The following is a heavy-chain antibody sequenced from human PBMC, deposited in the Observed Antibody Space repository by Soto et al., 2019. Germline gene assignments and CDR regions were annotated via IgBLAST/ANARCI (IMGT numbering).Heavy chain of an antibody. CDR3: ARDGGLADDVMDV. Sequence: VRLVATGGDLIQPGGSLRLSCAASGFIGSGNYMSCVRQAPGKGLELVSVIYSGGSTYYADSVRGRFTISRDNSKNTLYLEMNSLKADDTAVDYRARDGGLADDVMDVWGQANTVTVPS. V-gene: IGHV3-53*02. D-gene: IGHD3-10*01. J-gene: IGHJ6*02. CDR2: IYSGGST. CDR1: GFIGSGNY.